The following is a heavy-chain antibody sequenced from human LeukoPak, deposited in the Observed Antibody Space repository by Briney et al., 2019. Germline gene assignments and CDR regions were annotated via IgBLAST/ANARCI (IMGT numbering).Heavy chain of an antibody. CDR2: MNPNSGNT. J-gene: IGHJ2*01. CDR1: GHTFTSYD. Sequence: KPGASVKVSCKASGHTFTSYDISWVRQATGQGLEWMGWMNPNSGNTGYAQKFQGRVTMTRNTSISTAYMELSSLRSEDTAVYYCARLYGDYWYFDLWGRGTLVTVSS. V-gene: IGHV1-8*01. D-gene: IGHD4-17*01. CDR3: ARLYGDYWYFDL.